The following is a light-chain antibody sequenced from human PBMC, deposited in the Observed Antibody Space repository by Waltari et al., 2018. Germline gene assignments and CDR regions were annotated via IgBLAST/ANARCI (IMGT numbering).Light chain of an antibody. CDR1: ESCRRA. CDR3: QHNVSLPGT. J-gene: IGKJ1*01. CDR2: DSS. V-gene: IGKV3-20*01. Sequence: EVVLTKFPGTLSLFSGESATLSCRTSESCRRALSWYQQKPGQAPRLLIYDSSTRATGVPDRFSGSGFGTDFSLTISRLEPEDFAVYYCQHNVSLPGTFGQGTKVEIK.